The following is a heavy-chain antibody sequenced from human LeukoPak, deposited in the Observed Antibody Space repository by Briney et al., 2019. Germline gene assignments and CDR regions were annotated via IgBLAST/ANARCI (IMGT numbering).Heavy chain of an antibody. CDR2: IYYSGST. D-gene: IGHD3-10*01. CDR3: ARDGNYYGSGSYYQAFDY. CDR1: GVSISSGDYY. V-gene: IGHV4-30-4*01. Sequence: SETLSLTCTVSGVSISSGDYYWSWIRQPPGKGLEWIGYIYYSGSTYYNPSLKSRVTISVDTSKNQFSLKLSSVTAADTAVYYCARDGNYYGSGSYYQAFDYWGQGTLVTVSS. J-gene: IGHJ4*02.